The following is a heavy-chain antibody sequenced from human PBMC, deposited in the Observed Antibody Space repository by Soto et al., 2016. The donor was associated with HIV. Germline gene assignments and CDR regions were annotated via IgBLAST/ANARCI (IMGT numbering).Heavy chain of an antibody. CDR2: LSHGGSV. CDR3: ARAPVTSRYWFGP. CDR1: GDSVSSSNW. V-gene: IGHV4-4*02. D-gene: IGHD4-17*01. J-gene: IGHJ5*02. Sequence: VQLQESGPGLVKPSGTLFLTCDVFGDSVSSSNWWSWVRQSPGKGLEWIGELSHGGSVNYNPSLKSRVTISVENSKNQFYLRLHSVTAADTAVYYCARAPVTSRYWFGPWGQGTLVTVSS.